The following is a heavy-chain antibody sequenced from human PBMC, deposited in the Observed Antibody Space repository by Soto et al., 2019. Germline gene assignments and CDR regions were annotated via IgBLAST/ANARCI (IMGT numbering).Heavy chain of an antibody. CDR3: AKDNEYSSSCWFDP. Sequence: PGGSLRPSCAASGFTFDDYAMHWVRQAPGKGLEWVSGISWNSGSIGYADSVKGRFTISRDNAKNSLYLQMNSLRAEDTALYYCAKDNEYSSSCWFDPWGKGTLVTVSS. CDR1: GFTFDDYA. D-gene: IGHD6-6*01. J-gene: IGHJ5*02. V-gene: IGHV3-9*01. CDR2: ISWNSGSI.